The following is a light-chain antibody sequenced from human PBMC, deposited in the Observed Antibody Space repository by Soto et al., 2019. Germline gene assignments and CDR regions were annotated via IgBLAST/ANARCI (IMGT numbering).Light chain of an antibody. CDR3: CSYTQVITPAYV. V-gene: IGLV2-14*02. CDR2: EVT. CDR1: NSDVGRYNL. J-gene: IGLJ1*01. Sequence: QSALTQPASVSGSPGQSITISCTGTNSDVGRYNLVSWYQHLPGKAPKLIFYEVTNRPSGISDRFSGSKSGNTASLTISGLQADDEGDYYCCSYTQVITPAYVFGTGTKLTVL.